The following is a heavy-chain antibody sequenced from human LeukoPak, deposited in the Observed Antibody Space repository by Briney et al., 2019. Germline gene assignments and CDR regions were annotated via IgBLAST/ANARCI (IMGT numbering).Heavy chain of an antibody. J-gene: IGHJ4*02. CDR1: GGSISSYY. Sequence: PSETLSLTCTVSGGSISSYYWSWIRQPPGKGLEWIGYIYYSGRTYYNPSLKSRVTISVDTSKNQFSLKLGSVTAADTAVYYCAPYYYGSGNFFDYWGQGTLVTVSS. CDR2: IYYSGRT. D-gene: IGHD3-10*01. V-gene: IGHV4-59*04. CDR3: APYYYGSGNFFDY.